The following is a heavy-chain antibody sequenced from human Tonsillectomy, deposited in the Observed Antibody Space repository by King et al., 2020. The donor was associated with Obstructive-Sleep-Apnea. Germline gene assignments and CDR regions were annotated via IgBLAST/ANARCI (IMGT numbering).Heavy chain of an antibody. Sequence: QLVQPGGGLVQPGGSLRLSCAAPGFTFSRYWMTWVRQAPGKGLEWVANIKQDGSEKYYVDSVKGRFTISRDNGKNSLYLQMNSLRVDDTAVYHCARVVLGRSGSGSDHYLDYWGQGTLVTVSA. J-gene: IGHJ4*02. CDR1: GFTFSRYW. CDR2: IKQDGSEK. D-gene: IGHD3-22*01. CDR3: ARVVLGRSGSGSDHYLDY. V-gene: IGHV3-7*03.